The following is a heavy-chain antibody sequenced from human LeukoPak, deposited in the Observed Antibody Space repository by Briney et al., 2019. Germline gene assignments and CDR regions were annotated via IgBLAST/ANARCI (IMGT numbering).Heavy chain of an antibody. CDR3: ARGLSYDFWSGYKTTVFNWFDP. CDR2: INHSGST. CDR1: GGSISSYY. Sequence: PSETLSLTCTVSGGSISSYYWSWIRQPPGKGLEWIGEINHSGSTNYNPSLKSRVTISVDTSKNQFSLKLSSVTAADTAVYYCARGLSYDFWSGYKTTVFNWFDPWGQGTLVTVSS. J-gene: IGHJ5*02. V-gene: IGHV4-34*01. D-gene: IGHD3-3*01.